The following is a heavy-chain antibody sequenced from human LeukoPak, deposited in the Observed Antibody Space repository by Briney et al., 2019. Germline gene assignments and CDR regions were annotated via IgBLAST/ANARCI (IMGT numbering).Heavy chain of an antibody. V-gene: IGHV4-59*01. Sequence: PSETLSLNCSVSGGSIVSYYWSWIRQPPGKGLEWIGYIYSSGSTNYNPSLKSRVTISVDTSKNQFSLKLSSVTAADTAVYYCARDAPSGYGPRFDYWGQGTPVTVSS. CDR2: IYSSGST. J-gene: IGHJ4*02. CDR1: GGSIVSYY. D-gene: IGHD3-22*01. CDR3: ARDAPSGYGPRFDY.